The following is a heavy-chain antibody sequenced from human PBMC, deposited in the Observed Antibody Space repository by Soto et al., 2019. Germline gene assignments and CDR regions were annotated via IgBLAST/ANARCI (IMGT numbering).Heavy chain of an antibody. V-gene: IGHV3-21*01. CDR1: GFTFSSYS. CDR2: ISSSSSYI. J-gene: IGHJ3*02. Sequence: GGSLRLSCAASGFTFSSYSMNWVRQAPGKGLEWVSSISSSSSYIYYADSVKGRFTISRDNAKNSLYLQMNSLRADDTAVYYCARVATSSAFDIWGQGTMVTVSS. D-gene: IGHD5-12*01. CDR3: ARVATSSAFDI.